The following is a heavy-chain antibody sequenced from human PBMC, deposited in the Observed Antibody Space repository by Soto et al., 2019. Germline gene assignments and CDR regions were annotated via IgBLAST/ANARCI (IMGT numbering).Heavy chain of an antibody. CDR3: AKDWMGANAFDI. J-gene: IGHJ3*02. CDR2: ISWNSGSI. CDR1: GFTFDDYA. V-gene: IGHV3-9*01. Sequence: VQLVESGGGLVQPGRSLRLSCAASGFTFDDYAMHWVRQAPGKGLEWVSGISWNSGSIGYADSVKGRFTISRDNAKNSLYLQMNSLRAEDTALYYCAKDWMGANAFDIWGQGTMVTVSS. D-gene: IGHD1-26*01.